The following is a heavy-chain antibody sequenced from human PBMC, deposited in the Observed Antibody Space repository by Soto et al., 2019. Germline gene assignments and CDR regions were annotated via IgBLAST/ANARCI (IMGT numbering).Heavy chain of an antibody. CDR1: GFTFSSYA. CDR2: ISGSGGST. Sequence: EVQLLESGGGLVQPGGSLRLSCAASGFTFSSYAMSWVRQAPGKGLEWVSAISGSGGSTYYADSVKGRFTISRDNSKNTLYLQMNSLRAEDTAVYYCAKDPGYYDFWSGYGDFDYWGQGTLVTVSS. D-gene: IGHD3-3*01. CDR3: AKDPGYYDFWSGYGDFDY. J-gene: IGHJ4*02. V-gene: IGHV3-23*01.